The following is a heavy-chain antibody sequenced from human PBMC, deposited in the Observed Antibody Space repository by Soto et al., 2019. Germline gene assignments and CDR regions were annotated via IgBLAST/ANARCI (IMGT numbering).Heavy chain of an antibody. CDR3: ARDWHYYGSGSHYYYGMDV. V-gene: IGHV3-48*01. D-gene: IGHD3-10*01. CDR1: GFTFSSYS. J-gene: IGHJ6*01. Sequence: GGSLRLSCAASGFTFSSYSMNWVRQAPGKGLEWVSYISSSSSTIYYADSVKGRFTISRDNAKNSLYLQMNSLRAEDTAVYCCARDWHYYGSGSHYYYGMDVWGQGTTVTGSS. CDR2: ISSSSSTI.